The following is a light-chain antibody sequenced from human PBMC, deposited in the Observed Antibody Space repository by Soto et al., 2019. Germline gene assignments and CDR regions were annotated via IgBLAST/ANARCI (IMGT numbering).Light chain of an antibody. CDR2: EDN. CDR3: QSYDSSNRV. J-gene: IGLJ2*01. Sequence: NFMLTQPHSVSESPGKTVTISCTRSSGSIASNNVQWYQQRPRSAPTTVIYEDNQRPSGVPDRFSGSIDSSSNSASLTISGLKNEDEADYYCQSYDSSNRVFGGGTQLTVL. CDR1: SGSIASNN. V-gene: IGLV6-57*03.